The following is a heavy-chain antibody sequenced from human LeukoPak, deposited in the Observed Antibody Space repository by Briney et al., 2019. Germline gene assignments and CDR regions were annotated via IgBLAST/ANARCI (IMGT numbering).Heavy chain of an antibody. CDR1: GFTFSSSW. CDR3: AKSRTTMVRGVISNYFDY. J-gene: IGHJ4*02. D-gene: IGHD3-10*01. CDR2: INSDGSST. V-gene: IGHV3-74*01. Sequence: AGGSLRLSCAASGFTFSSSWMHWVRQAPGKGLVWVSRINSDGSSTNYADSVKGRFTISRDNSKNTLYLQMNSLRAEDTAVYYCAKSRTTMVRGVISNYFDYWGQGTQVTVSS.